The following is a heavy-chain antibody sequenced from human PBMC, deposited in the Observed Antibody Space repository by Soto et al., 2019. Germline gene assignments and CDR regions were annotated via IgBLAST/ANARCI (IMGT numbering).Heavy chain of an antibody. CDR1: GWSFSGYY. Sequence: SETLSLTCSVYGWSFSGYYWSWIRQPPGKGLEWIGEINHSGSTNYNPSLKSRVTISVDTSKNQFSLKLSSVTAADTAVYYCARGRRYSSGWYGGRLNWFDPWGQGTLVTVSS. J-gene: IGHJ5*02. CDR3: ARGRRYSSGWYGGRLNWFDP. V-gene: IGHV4-34*01. D-gene: IGHD6-19*01. CDR2: INHSGST.